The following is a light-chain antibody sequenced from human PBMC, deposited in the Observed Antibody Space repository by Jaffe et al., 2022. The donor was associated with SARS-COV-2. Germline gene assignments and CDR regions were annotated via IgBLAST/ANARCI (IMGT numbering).Light chain of an antibody. V-gene: IGLV1-51*01. CDR1: SSNIGNNY. J-gene: IGLJ1*01. Sequence: QSVLTQPPSVSAAPGQKVTISCSGSSSNIGNNYVSWYQQFPGTAPKLLIYDNNERPSGIPGRFSGSKSGTSATLGIAGLQTGDEADYYCGTWDSALSAVVFGTGTKVTVL. CDR3: GTWDSALSAVV. CDR2: DNN.